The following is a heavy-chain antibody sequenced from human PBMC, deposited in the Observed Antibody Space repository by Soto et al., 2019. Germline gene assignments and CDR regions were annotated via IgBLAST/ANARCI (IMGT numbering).Heavy chain of an antibody. J-gene: IGHJ4*02. CDR1: GGSISSSSYY. CDR2: IYYSGST. V-gene: IGHV4-39*01. D-gene: IGHD3-22*01. Sequence: SETLSLTCTVSGGSISSSSYYWGWIRQPPGKGLEWIGSIYYSGSTYYNPSLKSRVTISVDTSKNQFSLKLSSVTAADTAVYYCARRGTGYYDSSGYYYFDYWGQGTLVTVSS. CDR3: ARRGTGYYDSSGYYYFDY.